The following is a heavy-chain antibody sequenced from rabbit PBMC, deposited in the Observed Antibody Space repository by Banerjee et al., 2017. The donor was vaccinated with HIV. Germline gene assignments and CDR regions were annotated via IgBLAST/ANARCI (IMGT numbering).Heavy chain of an antibody. CDR2: IYAGSSGST. D-gene: IGHD8-1*01. CDR3: ARGGVGTTYPYGGMDL. J-gene: IGHJ6*01. CDR1: GLDFSSSYW. Sequence: QEQLVEYGGDLVQPEGSLTLTCTASGLDFSSSYWICWVRQAPGKGLEWIACIYAGSSGSTYYASWAKGRFTISKTSSTTVTLQMTSLTAADTATYFCARGGVGTTYPYGGMDLWGPGTLVTVS. V-gene: IGHV1S45*01.